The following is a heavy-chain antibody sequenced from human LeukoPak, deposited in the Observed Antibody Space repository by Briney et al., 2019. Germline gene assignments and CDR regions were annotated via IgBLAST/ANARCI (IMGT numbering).Heavy chain of an antibody. V-gene: IGHV3-23*01. D-gene: IGHD3-22*01. CDR2: ISGNGDNT. J-gene: IGHJ4*02. CDR1: GFTFSSYA. Sequence: GGSLRLSCAASGFTFSSYAMNWVRQAPGKGLEWVSAISGNGDNTYYADSVKGRFTISRDNSKNTLYLQTNSLRAEDTALYYCAKGSYYDSSGTYYFDYWGQGTLVTVSS. CDR3: AKGSYYDSSGTYYFDY.